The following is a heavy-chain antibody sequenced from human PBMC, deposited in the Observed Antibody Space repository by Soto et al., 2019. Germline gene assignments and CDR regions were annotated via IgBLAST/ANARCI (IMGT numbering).Heavy chain of an antibody. CDR2: INPSGGST. V-gene: IGHV1-46*03. J-gene: IGHJ3*02. CDR1: GYTFTSYY. D-gene: IGHD2-2*01. Sequence: ASVKVSCKTPGYTFTSYYMHWVRQAPGQGLEWMGIINPSGGSTSYAQKFQGRVTMTRDTSTSTVYMELSSLRSEDTAVYYCASSRWGGAPAAFDIWGQGTMVTVSS. CDR3: ASSRWGGAPAAFDI.